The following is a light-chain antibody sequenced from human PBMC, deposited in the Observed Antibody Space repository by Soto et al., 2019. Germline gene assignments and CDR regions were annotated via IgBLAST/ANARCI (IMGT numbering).Light chain of an antibody. V-gene: IGKV3-20*01. CDR2: GAS. CDR3: QQYVSPAWT. Sequence: IVLTQSPGTLSSSPGERATLSCSVSQSLSNTYLAWYQKKPGQAPRLLIDGASNRATGTPDRVSGSGSGTDFTLTIRRLEPEDFAVYYCQQYVSPAWTFGQGTKVEIK. CDR1: QSLSNTY. J-gene: IGKJ1*01.